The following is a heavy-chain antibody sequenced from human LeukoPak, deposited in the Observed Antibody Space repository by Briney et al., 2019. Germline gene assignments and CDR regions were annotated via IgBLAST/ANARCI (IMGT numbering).Heavy chain of an antibody. CDR1: GGSISSSSYY. CDR2: IYYSGST. J-gene: IGHJ4*02. V-gene: IGHV4-39*07. Sequence: SETLSLTCTVAGGSISSSSYYWGGIRQPPGKGLEWIGSIYYSGSTYYNPSLKSRVTISVDTSKNQFSMKLSSVPAADTAVYYCASEVVTPSGNDYWGQGTLVRVSS. D-gene: IGHD4-23*01. CDR3: ASEVVTPSGNDY.